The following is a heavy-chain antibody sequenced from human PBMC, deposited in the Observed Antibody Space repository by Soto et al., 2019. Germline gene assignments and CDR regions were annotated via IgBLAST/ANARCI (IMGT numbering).Heavy chain of an antibody. Sequence: QLQLQESGSGLVKPSQTLSLTCAVSGGSISSGGYSWSWIRQPPGKGLEWIGYIYHSGSTYYNPSLKIRVTLSVDRSKNQFPLKLTSVTAADTAVYYCARRVTIFGVVIITYFDYWGQGTLVTVSS. CDR1: GGSISSGGYS. D-gene: IGHD3-3*01. V-gene: IGHV4-30-2*01. CDR3: ARRVTIFGVVIITYFDY. CDR2: IYHSGST. J-gene: IGHJ4*02.